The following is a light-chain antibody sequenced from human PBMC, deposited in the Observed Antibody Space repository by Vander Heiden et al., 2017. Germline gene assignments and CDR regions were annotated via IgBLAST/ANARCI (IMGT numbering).Light chain of an antibody. J-gene: IGLJ3*02. V-gene: IGLV1-40*01. CDR1: SSNIGAGYD. CDR3: QSYYSSLSGSV. CDR2: GNT. Sequence: QSVLSQPPSVSGAPRQSATIACPGSSSNIGAGYDVHWYQRLPGPAPKLRIYGNTNRPSGVPDRFSGSESGTSASLAITGLQAEDEAVYYCQSYYSSLSGSVFGGGTKLTVL.